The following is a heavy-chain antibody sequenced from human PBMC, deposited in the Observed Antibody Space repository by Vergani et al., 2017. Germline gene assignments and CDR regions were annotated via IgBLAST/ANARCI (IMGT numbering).Heavy chain of an antibody. J-gene: IGHJ4*02. Sequence: QVQLVQSGGEVKKPGASVKVSCKASGYTFTKYAISWVRQAPGQGLEWMGWISTYDGDTNYAQKFQGRLTMTKDTSTNTAYMELRSLRSDDTAVYFCARDPSNSVGRNIYGDSWGQGTLVTVSS. V-gene: IGHV1-18*01. CDR2: ISTYDGDT. D-gene: IGHD5-18*01. CDR3: ARDPSNSVGRNIYGDS. CDR1: GYTFTKYA.